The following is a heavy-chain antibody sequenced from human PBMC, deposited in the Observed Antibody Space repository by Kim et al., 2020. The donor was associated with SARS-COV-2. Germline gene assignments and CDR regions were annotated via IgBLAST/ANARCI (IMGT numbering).Heavy chain of an antibody. J-gene: IGHJ4*02. CDR3: ARARQHYYDSSGSYDY. Sequence: VKVSCKASGGTFSSYAISWVRQAPGQGLEWMGGIIPIFGTANYAQKFQGRVTITADESTSTAYMELSSLRSEDTAVYYCARARQHYYDSSGSYDYWGQGTLVTVSS. CDR1: GGTFSSYA. CDR2: IIPIFGTA. V-gene: IGHV1-69*01. D-gene: IGHD3-22*01.